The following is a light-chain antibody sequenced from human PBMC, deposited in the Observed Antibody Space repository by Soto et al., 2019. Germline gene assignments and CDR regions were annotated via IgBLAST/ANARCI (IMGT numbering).Light chain of an antibody. CDR2: GAS. V-gene: IGKV3-20*01. Sequence: EIVLTQSPGTLSLSPGERATLSXRASQSVSSYLAWYQQKPGQAPRLLIYGASSRATGIPDRFSGSGSGTDFTLTISRLEPEDFAVYYCQQYGSSRWTFGQGTKGDIK. CDR3: QQYGSSRWT. CDR1: QSVSSY. J-gene: IGKJ1*01.